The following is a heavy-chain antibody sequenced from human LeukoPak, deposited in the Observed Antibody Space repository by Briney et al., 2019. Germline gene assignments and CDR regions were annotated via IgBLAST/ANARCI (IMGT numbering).Heavy chain of an antibody. CDR2: IYYSGST. V-gene: IGHV4-59*05. D-gene: IGHD4-17*01. CDR3: ARQADDYGDYGWFDP. Sequence: SETLSLTCTVSGGSISSYYWSWIRQPPGKGLEWIGSIYYSGSTYYNPSLKSRVTISVDTSKNQFSLKLSSVTAADTAVYYCARQADDYGDYGWFDPWGQGTLVTVSS. CDR1: GGSISSYY. J-gene: IGHJ5*02.